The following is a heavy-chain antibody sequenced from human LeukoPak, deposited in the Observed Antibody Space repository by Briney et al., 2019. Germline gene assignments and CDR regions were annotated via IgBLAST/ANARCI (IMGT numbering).Heavy chain of an antibody. V-gene: IGHV1-69*06. J-gene: IGHJ4*02. Sequence: SVKVSCKASGGTFSSYAISWVRQAPGQGLEWMGGIIPIFGTANYAQKFQGRVTITADKSTSTAYMELSSLRSEDTAVCYCARESITMVRGVIHRGVDYWGQGTLVTVSS. CDR3: ARESITMVRGVIHRGVDY. CDR2: IIPIFGTA. CDR1: GGTFSSYA. D-gene: IGHD3-10*01.